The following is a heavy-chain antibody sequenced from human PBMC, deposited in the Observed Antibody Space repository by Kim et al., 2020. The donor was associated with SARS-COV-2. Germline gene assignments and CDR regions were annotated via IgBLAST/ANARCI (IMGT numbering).Heavy chain of an antibody. Sequence: GGSLRLSCAASGFTFSTYAMHWARLPPGKGLEWVALISHDGSDTYYGDSMKGRVTISRDNSKNTLYLQMQLNSLRGEDTAVYYCTRNRAIGNNYYGMDV. CDR3: TRNRAIGNNYYGMDV. CDR1: GFTFSTYA. J-gene: IGHJ6*01. CDR2: ISHDGSDT. D-gene: IGHD3-22*01. V-gene: IGHV3-30*04.